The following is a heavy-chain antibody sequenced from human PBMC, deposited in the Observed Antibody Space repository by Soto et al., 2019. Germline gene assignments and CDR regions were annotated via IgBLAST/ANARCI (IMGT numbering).Heavy chain of an antibody. CDR3: ARGGWSAAAGTGYFDL. Sequence: QVQLVQSGAEVKKPGSSVKISCKASGGTFSSYAISWVRQAPGQGLEWMGGIIPIFGTANYAQKFQGRVTITADESTSTAYMELSSLRSEDTAVYYCARGGWSAAAGTGYFDLWGRGTLVTVSS. D-gene: IGHD6-13*01. CDR1: GGTFSSYA. V-gene: IGHV1-69*01. J-gene: IGHJ2*01. CDR2: IIPIFGTA.